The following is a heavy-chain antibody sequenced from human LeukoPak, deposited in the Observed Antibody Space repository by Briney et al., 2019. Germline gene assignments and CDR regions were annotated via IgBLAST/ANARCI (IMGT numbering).Heavy chain of an antibody. J-gene: IGHJ4*02. CDR3: ARDSGSSGWDPTSFLDY. CDR1: GYTFTGYH. CDR2: FNPNSGGA. V-gene: IGHV1-2*02. D-gene: IGHD6-19*01. Sequence: ASVKVSCKASGYTFTGYHIHWVRQAPGQGLEWMGWFNPNSGGANSAQKFLGRVSMTRDTSISTVYMDLTSLRSDDTAVYFCARDSGSSGWDPTSFLDYWGRGTLVTVSS.